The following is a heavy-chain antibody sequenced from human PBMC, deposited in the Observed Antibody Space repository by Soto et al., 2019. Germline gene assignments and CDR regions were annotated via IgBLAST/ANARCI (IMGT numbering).Heavy chain of an antibody. J-gene: IGHJ3*02. Sequence: SDTLSLTCTVSGGSISSYYWSWIRQPPGKGLEWIGYIYYSGSTNYNPSPKSRVTISVDTSKNQFSLKLSSVTAADTAVYYCARASTNYDFWSGYHYAFEIWGQGTMVTVSS. CDR2: IYYSGST. CDR1: GGSISSYY. D-gene: IGHD3-3*01. V-gene: IGHV4-59*01. CDR3: ARASTNYDFWSGYHYAFEI.